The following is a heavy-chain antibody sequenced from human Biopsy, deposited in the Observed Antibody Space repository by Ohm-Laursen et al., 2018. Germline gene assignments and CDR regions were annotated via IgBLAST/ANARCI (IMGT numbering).Heavy chain of an antibody. CDR1: GGSLSSGSYF. CDR3: ARGWSSGRYLEY. D-gene: IGHD3-10*01. CDR2: IHNSGNT. V-gene: IGHV4-31*03. Sequence: SQTLSLTCTVSGGSLSSGSYFWTWIRQHPEKGLEWIGYIHNSGNTYYNPSLKSRVMISIDVSKDQFSLKLSSVTAADTAVYYCARGWSSGRYLEYWGQGGQVTVSS. J-gene: IGHJ4*02.